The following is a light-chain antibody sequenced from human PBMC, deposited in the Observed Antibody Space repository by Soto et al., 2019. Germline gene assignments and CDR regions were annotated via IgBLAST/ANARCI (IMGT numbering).Light chain of an antibody. CDR1: RSNIGSNT. J-gene: IGLJ3*02. CDR3: AAWDDILNGRV. V-gene: IGLV1-44*01. Sequence: QSVLTQPPSASGTPGQRVTISCSGSRSNIGSNTVNWYQQLPGTAPKLLIYANAQRPSGVPDRFSGSKSDTSASLAISGLQSEDESDYYCAAWDDILNGRVFGGGTKVTVL. CDR2: ANA.